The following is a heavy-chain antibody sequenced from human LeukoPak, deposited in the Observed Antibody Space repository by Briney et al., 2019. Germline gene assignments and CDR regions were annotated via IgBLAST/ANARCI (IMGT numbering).Heavy chain of an antibody. CDR3: ARITMIVVVTAMDAFDI. V-gene: IGHV1-2*02. Sequence: ASVKVSCKASGYTFTGYYMHWVRQAPGQGLEWMGWINPNSGGTNYAQKFQGRVTMTRDTSISTAYMELSRLRSDDTAVYYCARITMIVVVTAMDAFDIWGQGTMVTVSS. J-gene: IGHJ3*02. CDR2: INPNSGGT. CDR1: GYTFTGYY. D-gene: IGHD3-22*01.